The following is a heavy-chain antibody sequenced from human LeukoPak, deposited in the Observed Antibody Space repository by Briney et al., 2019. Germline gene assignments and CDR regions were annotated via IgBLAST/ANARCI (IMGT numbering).Heavy chain of an antibody. Sequence: SETLSLTCTASGGTITGYYWSWIRQPPGKGLEWVGCIYYSGSTNYNPSLKSVVARSVDTSNNQFYPKHMSVTAPNTAVKYCASLDVAGRFDSWGPGKLLTVSS. D-gene: IGHD6-19*01. CDR1: GGTITGYY. V-gene: IGHV4-59*08. CDR3: ASLDVAGRFDS. J-gene: IGHJ4*02. CDR2: IYYSGST.